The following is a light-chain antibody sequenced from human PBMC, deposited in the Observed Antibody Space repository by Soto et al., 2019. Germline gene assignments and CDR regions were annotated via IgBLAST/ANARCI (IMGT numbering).Light chain of an antibody. J-gene: IGKJ3*01. Sequence: EIVLTQSPATLSLSPGERATLSCRASQSVSSYLAWYQQKPGQAPRLLIYDASNRATGIPARFSGSGSGTDSTLTFSSLEPEDFAVYYCQQRSNWPPVFTFGPGTKVDIK. CDR2: DAS. CDR3: QQRSNWPPVFT. V-gene: IGKV3-11*01. CDR1: QSVSSY.